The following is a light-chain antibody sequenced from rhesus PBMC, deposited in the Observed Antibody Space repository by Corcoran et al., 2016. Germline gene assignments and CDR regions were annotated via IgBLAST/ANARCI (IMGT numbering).Light chain of an antibody. V-gene: IGKV1-74*01. CDR2: KAS. CDR3: QHNYVTPFT. CDR1: ENVNNY. Sequence: DIQMTQSPSSLSASVGDRVTITCRTSENVNNYLNWYQQKPGKAPKLLIYKASTLQRGVPSRISGSGSGTDYTFTISSLQSEDVATYYCQHNYVTPFTFGPGTKLDIK. J-gene: IGKJ3*01.